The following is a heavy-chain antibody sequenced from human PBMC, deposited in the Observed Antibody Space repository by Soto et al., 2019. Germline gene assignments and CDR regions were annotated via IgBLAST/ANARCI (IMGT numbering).Heavy chain of an antibody. CDR1: GDSVSSYSAA. Sequence: SQTLSLTCAISGDSVSSYSAAWNWIRQSPSSGLEWLGRTYYRSKWYNDYSVSVKSRTTIDPDTSKNQFSLQLNSVTAADTAVYYCARAYCGGDCYSVIDYWGQGTLVTVSS. J-gene: IGHJ4*02. D-gene: IGHD2-21*02. CDR3: ARAYCGGDCYSVIDY. V-gene: IGHV6-1*01. CDR2: TYYRSKWYN.